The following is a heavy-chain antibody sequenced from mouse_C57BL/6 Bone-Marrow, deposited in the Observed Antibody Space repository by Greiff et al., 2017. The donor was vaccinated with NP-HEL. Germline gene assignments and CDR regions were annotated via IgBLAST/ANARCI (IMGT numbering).Heavy chain of an antibody. CDR3: AHYGSSDWYFDV. D-gene: IGHD1-1*01. Sequence: EVKVVESGGGLVKPGGSLKLSCAASGFTFSDYGMHWVRQAPEKGLEWVAYISSGSSTIYYADTVKGRFTISRDNAKNTLFLQMTSLRSEDTAMYYCAHYGSSDWYFDVWGTGTTVTVSS. CDR2: ISSGSSTI. CDR1: GFTFSDYG. J-gene: IGHJ1*03. V-gene: IGHV5-17*01.